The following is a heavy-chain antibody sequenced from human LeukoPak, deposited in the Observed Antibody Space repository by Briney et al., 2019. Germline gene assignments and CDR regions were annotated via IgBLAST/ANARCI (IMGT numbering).Heavy chain of an antibody. CDR2: INPNSGGT. CDR1: GYTFTGYY. CDR3: ATGILNRSGYYRNDY. J-gene: IGHJ4*02. Sequence: GASVKVSCKASGYTFTGYYMHWVRQAPGQGLEWMGWINPNSGGTNYAQKFQGWVTMTRDTAISTAYMELSRLRSDDTAVYYCATGILNRSGYYRNDYWGQGTLVTVSS. D-gene: IGHD3-22*01. V-gene: IGHV1-2*04.